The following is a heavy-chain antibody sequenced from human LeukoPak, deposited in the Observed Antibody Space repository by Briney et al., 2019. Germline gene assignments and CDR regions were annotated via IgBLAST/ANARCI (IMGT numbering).Heavy chain of an antibody. V-gene: IGHV1-69*13. J-gene: IGHJ6*03. CDR1: GGTFSSYA. CDR2: IIPIFGTA. D-gene: IGHD2-2*01. CDR3: ARSRGSGYYYMDV. Sequence: ASVKVSCKASGGTFSSYAISWVRQAPGQGLEWMGGIIPIFGTANYAQKFQGRVTITADESTSTAYMELSSLRSDDTAVYYCARSRGSGYYYMDVWGKGTTVTVSS.